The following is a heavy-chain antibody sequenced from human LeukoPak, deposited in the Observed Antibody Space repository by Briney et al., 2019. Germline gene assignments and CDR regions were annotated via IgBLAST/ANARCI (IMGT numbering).Heavy chain of an antibody. J-gene: IGHJ6*02. V-gene: IGHV4-59*01. Sequence: SETLSLTCTVSGGSISSYYWSWIRQPPGKGLEWIGYIYYSGSTNYNPSLKSRVTISVDTSKNQFSLKLSSVTAADTAVYYCARIRQSGIDYYYYGMDVWGQGTTVTVSS. CDR3: ARIRQSGIDYYYYGMDV. CDR1: GGSISSYY. D-gene: IGHD3-10*01. CDR2: IYYSGST.